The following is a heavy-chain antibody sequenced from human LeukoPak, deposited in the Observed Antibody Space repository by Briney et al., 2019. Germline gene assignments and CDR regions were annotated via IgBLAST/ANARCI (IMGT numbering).Heavy chain of an antibody. CDR1: GGTFSSYA. D-gene: IGHD3-22*01. CDR3: ARDLYPEYYYDSTHAFDI. Sequence: SVKVSCKASGGTFSSYAISWVRQAPGQGLEWMGGIIPIFGTANYAQKFQGRVTITADKSTSTAYMELSSLRSEDTAVYYCARDLYPEYYYDSTHAFDIWGQGTMVTVSS. CDR2: IIPIFGTA. V-gene: IGHV1-69*06. J-gene: IGHJ3*02.